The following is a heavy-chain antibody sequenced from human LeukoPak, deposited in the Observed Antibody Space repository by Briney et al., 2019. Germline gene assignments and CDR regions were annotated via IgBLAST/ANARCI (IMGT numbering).Heavy chain of an antibody. Sequence: GGSLRLSCTASGFTFGDYAMSWVRQAPGKGLEGVGFIRRKAYGGTTEYAASVKGRFTISRDDSKSIAYLQMNSLKTEDTAVYYCTGTRFVTYYYDSSGLGDSDYWGQGTLVTVSS. D-gene: IGHD3-22*01. J-gene: IGHJ4*02. V-gene: IGHV3-49*04. CDR1: GFTFGDYA. CDR3: TGTRFVTYYYDSSGLGDSDY. CDR2: IRRKAYGGTT.